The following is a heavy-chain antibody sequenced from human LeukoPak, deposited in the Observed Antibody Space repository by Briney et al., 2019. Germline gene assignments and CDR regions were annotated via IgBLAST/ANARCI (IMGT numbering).Heavy chain of an antibody. J-gene: IGHJ4*02. Sequence: GGSLRLSCAASGFTFSTYWMHWVRQAPGKGLVWVSRIDSDGGSTTYADSVKGRFTISRDNAKNALYLQMNSLRAEDTAVYYCARTIVGASFDYWGQGTLVTVSS. CDR3: ARTIVGASFDY. CDR2: IDSDGGST. CDR1: GFTFSTYW. V-gene: IGHV3-74*01. D-gene: IGHD1-26*01.